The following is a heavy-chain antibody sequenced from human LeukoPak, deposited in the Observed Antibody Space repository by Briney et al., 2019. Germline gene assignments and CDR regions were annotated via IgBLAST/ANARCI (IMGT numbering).Heavy chain of an antibody. CDR3: ARNGFRTYCGSGCYSDYMDV. D-gene: IGHD2-21*02. CDR1: GGSVSRDS. V-gene: IGHV4-4*07. CDR2: IYDSVAT. Sequence: PSETLSLTCSVSGGSVSRDSWTWIRQPAGMGLEWIGYIYDSVATTYNPSLQSRLTMSVDPSKNQFSLKLTSVTAADTAVYYCARNGFRTYCGSGCYSDYMDVWGNGTTVTVAS. J-gene: IGHJ6*03.